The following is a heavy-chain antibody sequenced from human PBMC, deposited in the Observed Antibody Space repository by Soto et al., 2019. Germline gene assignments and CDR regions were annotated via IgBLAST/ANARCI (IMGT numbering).Heavy chain of an antibody. J-gene: IGHJ5*02. CDR2: ISAYNGNT. D-gene: IGHD3-22*01. Sequence: QVQLVQSGAEVKKPGASVKVSCKASGYTFTSYGISWVRQAPGQGLEWMGWISAYNGNTNYAQKLQGRVTMTTDTPTRTAYMELRSLTYDDSAVYCCARLDGRGYHNWFDPRGQGTLVSVSS. V-gene: IGHV1-18*01. CDR1: GYTFTSYG. CDR3: ARLDGRGYHNWFDP.